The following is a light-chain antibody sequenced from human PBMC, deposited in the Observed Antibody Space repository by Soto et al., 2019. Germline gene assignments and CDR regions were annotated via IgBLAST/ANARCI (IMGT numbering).Light chain of an antibody. CDR3: QQYDTFSYS. CDR1: QNINNW. Sequence: DIQMTQSPSTLSASVGDRVTITCRASQNINNWLAWYQQKAGKAPKLLIFGSSTLETGVPSRFSGGGSGTDFTLTISGLQPEDFATYYCQQYDTFSYSFGQGTKLEI. J-gene: IGKJ2*03. V-gene: IGKV1-5*03. CDR2: GSS.